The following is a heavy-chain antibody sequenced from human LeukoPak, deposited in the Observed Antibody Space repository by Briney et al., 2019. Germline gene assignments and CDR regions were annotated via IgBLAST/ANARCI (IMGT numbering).Heavy chain of an antibody. Sequence: PGRSLRLSCAASGFTFSSYAMHWVRQAPGKGLEWVAVISYDGSNKYYADSVKGRFTISRDNSKNTLYLQMNSLRAEDTAVYYCARSEDRLGNFDYWGQGTLVTVSS. V-gene: IGHV3-30-3*01. CDR2: ISYDGSNK. CDR3: ARSEDRLGNFDY. D-gene: IGHD7-27*01. J-gene: IGHJ4*02. CDR1: GFTFSSYA.